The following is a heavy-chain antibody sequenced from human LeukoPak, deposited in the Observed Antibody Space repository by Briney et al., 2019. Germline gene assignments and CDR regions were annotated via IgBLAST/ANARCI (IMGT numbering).Heavy chain of an antibody. CDR3: ARGRLGDSFDY. CDR1: GGSISSGNYY. J-gene: IGHJ4*02. V-gene: IGHV4-61*02. CDR2: IYTSGTT. D-gene: IGHD3-16*01. Sequence: PSETLSLTCTVSGGSISSGNYYWSWIRQPAGKGLEWIGRIYTSGTTNYNPSLKGRVTISVDTSKNQFSLNLSSVTAADTAVYYCARGRLGDSFDYWGQGTLVTVSS.